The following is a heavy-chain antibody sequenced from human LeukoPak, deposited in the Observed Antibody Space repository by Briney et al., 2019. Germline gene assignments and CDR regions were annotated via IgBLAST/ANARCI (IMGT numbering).Heavy chain of an antibody. CDR2: ISYDGSNK. Sequence: PGGSLRLSCAASGFTFSNAWMSWVRQAPGKGLEWVAVISYDGSNKYYADSVKGRFTISRDNSKNTLYLQMNSLRAEDTAVYYCARDMSHRGGDCYSAYWGQGTLVTVSS. J-gene: IGHJ4*02. CDR3: ARDMSHRGGDCYSAY. CDR1: GFTFSNAW. D-gene: IGHD2-21*01. V-gene: IGHV3-30-3*01.